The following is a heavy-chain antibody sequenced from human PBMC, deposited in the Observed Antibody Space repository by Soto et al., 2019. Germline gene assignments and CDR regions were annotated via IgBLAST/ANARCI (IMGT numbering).Heavy chain of an antibody. Sequence: PSETLSLTCAVYGGSFSGYYWSWIRQPPGKGLEWIGEINHSGSTNYNPSLKSRVTISVDTSKNQFSLKLSSVTAADTAVYYCARAVLGSSGWTGYGMEVWGQGTTVTVSS. J-gene: IGHJ6*02. V-gene: IGHV4-34*01. D-gene: IGHD6-19*01. CDR3: ARAVLGSSGWTGYGMEV. CDR2: INHSGST. CDR1: GGSFSGYY.